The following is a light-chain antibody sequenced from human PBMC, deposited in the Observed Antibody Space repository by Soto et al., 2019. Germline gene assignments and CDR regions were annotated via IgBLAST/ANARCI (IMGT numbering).Light chain of an antibody. V-gene: IGKV3-20*01. CDR3: QQYGGSSRT. CDR1: QSVRNNY. Sequence: IVLTQSPDTLSLSPGERVTLSCRASQSVRNNYLAWYQQKPGQAPRLLIYETYRRATGTPDRFSGSGSGIDFTLTISRLEPEDFAVYLCQQYGGSSRTFGLGTKVDIK. J-gene: IGKJ1*01. CDR2: ETY.